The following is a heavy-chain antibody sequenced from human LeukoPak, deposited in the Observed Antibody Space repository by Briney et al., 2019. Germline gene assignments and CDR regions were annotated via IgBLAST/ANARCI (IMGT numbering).Heavy chain of an antibody. V-gene: IGHV3-23*01. CDR2: ISGGGSST. Sequence: PGGSLRLSCAASGFTFSSYAMSWVRQAPGKGLEWASAISGGGSSTHYAYSVKGRFTISRDNSKNTLYLQMNSLRAEDTAVYYCAKAMYSSGWDDLDYWGQGTLVTVSS. D-gene: IGHD6-19*01. J-gene: IGHJ4*02. CDR3: AKAMYSSGWDDLDY. CDR1: GFTFSSYA.